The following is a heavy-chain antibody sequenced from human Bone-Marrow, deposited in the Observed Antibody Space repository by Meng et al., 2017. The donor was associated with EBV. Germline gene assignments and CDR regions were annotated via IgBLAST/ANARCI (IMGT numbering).Heavy chain of an antibody. D-gene: IGHD2-15*01. V-gene: IGHV3-23*01. J-gene: IGHJ4*02. Sequence: VQLLESGGGLVQPGGSLGVSCAASGFTFSSYAMSWVRQAPGKGLEWVSGISDSGASTYYADSVKARFTISRDNSKNTLYLEMNSLRAEDTAVYYCAKGGYCSGDSCYDDYWGQGTLVTVSA. CDR2: ISDSGAST. CDR3: AKGGYCSGDSCYDDY. CDR1: GFTFSSYA.